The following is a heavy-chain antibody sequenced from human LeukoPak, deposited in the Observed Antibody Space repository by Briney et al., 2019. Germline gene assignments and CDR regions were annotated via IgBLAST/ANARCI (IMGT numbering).Heavy chain of an antibody. V-gene: IGHV4-39*07. CDR2: IYYSGST. CDR1: GGSISSSSYY. J-gene: IGHJ4*02. Sequence: SETLSLTCTVSGGSISSSSYYWGWIRQPPGKGLEWIGSIYYSGSTYYNPSLKSRVTISVDTSKNQFSLKLSSVTAADTAVYYCASLSGSYGDYFDYWGQGTLVTVSS. CDR3: ASLSGSYGDYFDY. D-gene: IGHD1-26*01.